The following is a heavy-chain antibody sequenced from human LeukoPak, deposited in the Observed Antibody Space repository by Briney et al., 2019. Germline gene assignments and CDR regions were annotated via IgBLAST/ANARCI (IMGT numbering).Heavy chain of an antibody. CDR3: ARPSKYSSGWYYFDY. CDR1: GYTFTGYY. J-gene: IGHJ4*02. D-gene: IGHD6-19*01. CDR2: INPNSGGT. V-gene: IGHV1-2*02. Sequence: ASVKVSCKASGYTFTGYYMHWVRQAPGQGLEWMGWINPNSGGTNYAQKFQGRVIMTRDTSISTAYMELSRLRSDDTAVYYCARPSKYSSGWYYFDYWGQGTLVTVSS.